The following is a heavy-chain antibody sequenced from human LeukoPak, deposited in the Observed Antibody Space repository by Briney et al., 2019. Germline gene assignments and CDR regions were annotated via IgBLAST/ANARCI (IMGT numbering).Heavy chain of an antibody. V-gene: IGHV3-11*01. J-gene: IGHJ4*02. CDR2: ISSSGSTI. Sequence: PGGSLRLSCAASGFTFSDYYMSWIRQAPGKGLEWVPYISSSGSTIYYADSVKGRFTISRDNAKNSLYLQMNSLRAEDTAVYYCAREARYCSSTSCSRVDYWGQGTLVTVSS. CDR3: AREARYCSSTSCSRVDY. D-gene: IGHD2-2*01. CDR1: GFTFSDYY.